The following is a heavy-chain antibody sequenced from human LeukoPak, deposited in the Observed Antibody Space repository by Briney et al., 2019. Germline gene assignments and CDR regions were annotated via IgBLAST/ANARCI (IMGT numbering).Heavy chain of an antibody. D-gene: IGHD2-2*01. CDR2: IYHRGST. V-gene: IGHV4-4*02. J-gene: IGHJ4*02. CDR3: ARDSAAMAVY. CDR1: GGSFSSSNW. Sequence: AGTLSLTCAVSGGSFSSSNWWRGGREPAGKGVEGIGEIYHRGSTNYNPSLNSPVTISVHKSKNQFSLKLSSVTAADTAVYYCARDSAAMAVYWGQGTLVTVSS.